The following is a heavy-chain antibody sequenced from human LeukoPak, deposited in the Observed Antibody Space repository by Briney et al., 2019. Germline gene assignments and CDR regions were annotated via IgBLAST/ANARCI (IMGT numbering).Heavy chain of an antibody. CDR2: ISYDGSNK. Sequence: PGGSLRLSCAASGFTFSSYAMHWVRQAPGKGLEWVAVISYDGSNKYYADSVKGRFTISRDNSKNTLYLQMNSLRAEDTAVYYCAKGGPYSGYDYYFDYWGQGTLVTVSS. J-gene: IGHJ4*02. CDR3: AKGGPYSGYDYYFDY. V-gene: IGHV3-30*04. D-gene: IGHD5-12*01. CDR1: GFTFSSYA.